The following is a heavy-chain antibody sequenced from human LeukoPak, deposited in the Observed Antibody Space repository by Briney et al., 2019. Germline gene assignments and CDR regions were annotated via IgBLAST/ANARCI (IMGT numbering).Heavy chain of an antibody. Sequence: ASVKVSCKASGYTFTSYDINWVRQATGQGLEWMAWISTYNGNTEYTQKLQGRVTVTTDTSTSTAYMELTSLRPDDTAVYYCARGTYCDSWGQGTMVTVSS. CDR2: ISTYNGNT. CDR3: ARGTYCDS. V-gene: IGHV1-18*01. D-gene: IGHD3-16*01. CDR1: GYTFTSYD. J-gene: IGHJ4*02.